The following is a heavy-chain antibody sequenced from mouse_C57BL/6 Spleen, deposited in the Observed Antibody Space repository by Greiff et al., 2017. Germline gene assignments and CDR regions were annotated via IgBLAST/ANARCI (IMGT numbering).Heavy chain of an antibody. J-gene: IGHJ2*01. CDR2: ISDGGSYT. Sequence: EVKLMESGGGLVKPGGSLKLSCAASGFTFSSYAMSWARQTPEKRLEWVATISDGGSYTYYPDNVKGRFTISRDNAKNNLYLQMSHLKSEDTAMYYCARDGNYFDYWGQGTTLTVSS. V-gene: IGHV5-4*01. CDR3: ARDGNYFDY. CDR1: GFTFSSYA.